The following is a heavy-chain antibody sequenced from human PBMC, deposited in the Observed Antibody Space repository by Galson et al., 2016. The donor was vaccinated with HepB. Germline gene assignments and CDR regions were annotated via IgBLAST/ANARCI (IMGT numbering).Heavy chain of an antibody. CDR1: GYTFSSYG. V-gene: IGHV1-2*04. CDR2: INPNTGDT. J-gene: IGHJ6*02. Sequence: SVKVSCKASGYTFSSYGISWVRQAPGQGLEWMGWINPNTGDTNYGQKFQGWVTMTRDTSINTAYMELSRLKSDDTAVYYCAREGGYSSSSGYFYYGMDVWGQGTTVTVAS. CDR3: AREGGYSSSSGYFYYGMDV. D-gene: IGHD6-13*01.